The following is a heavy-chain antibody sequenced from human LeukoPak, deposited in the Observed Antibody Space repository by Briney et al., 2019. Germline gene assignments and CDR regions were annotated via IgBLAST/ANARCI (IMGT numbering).Heavy chain of an antibody. D-gene: IGHD3-16*01. CDR3: AKDRSALGLGNGMDV. CDR2: ISGSGGST. Sequence: PGGSLRLSCAASGFTFSNYAMSWVRQAPGKGPEWVSAISGSGGSTYYADSVKGRFTISRDNSKNTLYLQMNSLRAEDTAVYYCAKDRSALGLGNGMDVWGQGTTVTVSS. J-gene: IGHJ6*02. V-gene: IGHV3-23*01. CDR1: GFTFSNYA.